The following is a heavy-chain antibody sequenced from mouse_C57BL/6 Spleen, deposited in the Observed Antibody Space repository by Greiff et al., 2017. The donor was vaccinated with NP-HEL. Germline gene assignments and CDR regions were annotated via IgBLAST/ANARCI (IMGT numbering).Heavy chain of an antibody. D-gene: IGHD1-1*01. CDR1: GYTFTGYW. J-gene: IGHJ1*03. CDR2: ILPGSGST. Sequence: VQLQQSGAELMKPGASVKLSCTATGYTFTGYWIEWVKQRPGHGLEWIGEILPGSGSTNYNAKFKGKATFTADTSSNTAYMQLSSLTTEDSAIYYCARKLRYFDVWGTGTTVTVSS. CDR3: ARKLRYFDV. V-gene: IGHV1-9*01.